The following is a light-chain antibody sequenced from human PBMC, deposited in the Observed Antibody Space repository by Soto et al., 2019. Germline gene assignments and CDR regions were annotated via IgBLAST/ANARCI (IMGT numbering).Light chain of an antibody. Sequence: EIVLTQSPATLSLSPGERATLSCRASQSVSSYLAWYQQKPVQAPRLLIYDASNRATGIPARFSGSGSGTDFTLTISSLEPEDFALYYCQQRSTWPPTFGQGTRLEIK. CDR2: DAS. J-gene: IGKJ5*01. CDR1: QSVSSY. CDR3: QQRSTWPPT. V-gene: IGKV3-11*01.